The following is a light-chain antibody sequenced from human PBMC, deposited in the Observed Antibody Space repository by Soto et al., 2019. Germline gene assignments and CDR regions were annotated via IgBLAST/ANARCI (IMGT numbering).Light chain of an antibody. Sequence: DIQMTQSPSTLSGSIGDRVTITCRASQSFSTWLAWYQQKPGEAPKLLIYDAFNLESGVPSRFSGSGSGTEFTLTISSLQPDDFANYFCQQYNSYPWTFGQGTKVEIK. J-gene: IGKJ1*01. CDR3: QQYNSYPWT. V-gene: IGKV1-5*01. CDR2: DAF. CDR1: QSFSTW.